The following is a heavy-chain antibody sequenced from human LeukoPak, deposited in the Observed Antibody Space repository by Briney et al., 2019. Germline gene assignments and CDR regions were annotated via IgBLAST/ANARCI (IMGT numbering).Heavy chain of an antibody. CDR2: IHYSEGT. CDR3: ARQYYYYSIDS. Sequence: PSETLSLTCTVSGAXISSYYCSWIRQPPGKGVEWIGYIHYSEGTRYNPSLKSRVTISVDTSKNQFSLNLSSVTAADTAVYYCARQYYYYSIDSWGQGTLVTVSS. J-gene: IGHJ4*02. V-gene: IGHV4-59*08. D-gene: IGHD3-22*01. CDR1: GAXISSYY.